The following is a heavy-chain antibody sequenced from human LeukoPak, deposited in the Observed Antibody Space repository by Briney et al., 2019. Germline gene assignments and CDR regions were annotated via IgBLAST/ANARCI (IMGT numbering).Heavy chain of an antibody. V-gene: IGHV1-2*02. CDR3: AIGAWDTRGYYLRKPTQIYYFDY. CDR1: GYTFTGYY. D-gene: IGHD3-22*01. CDR2: INPNSGGT. Sequence: ASVKVSCKASGYTFTGYYMHRVRQAPGQGLEWMGWINPNSGGTNYAQKFQGRVTMTRDTSISTAYMELSRLRSDDTAVYYCAIGAWDTRGYYLRKPTQIYYFDYWGQGTLVTVSS. J-gene: IGHJ4*02.